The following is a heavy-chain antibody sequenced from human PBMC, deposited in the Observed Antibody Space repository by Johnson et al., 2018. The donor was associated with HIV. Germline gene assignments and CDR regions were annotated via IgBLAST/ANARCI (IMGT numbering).Heavy chain of an antibody. Sequence: QLVESGGGLVQPGRSLRLSCAASGFTFDDYAMHWVRQAPGKGLEWVSGISWNSGSTYYADSVKGRFTISRDNSKDTLYLEMNSLRAEDTAVYYCARYYETIWGQGTMVTVSS. J-gene: IGHJ3*02. D-gene: IGHD3-16*01. CDR3: ARYYETI. V-gene: IGHV3-9*01. CDR1: GFTFDDYA. CDR2: ISWNSGST.